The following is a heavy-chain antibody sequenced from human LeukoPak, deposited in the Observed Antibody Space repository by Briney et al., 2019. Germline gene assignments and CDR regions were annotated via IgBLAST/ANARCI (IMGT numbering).Heavy chain of an antibody. V-gene: IGHV1-2*02. CDR2: IYPNSGGT. CDR3: ARDRNRVVVVAATVGYYMDV. Sequence: ASVKVSCKASGYTFTGYYMHWVRQAPGQGLEWMGWIYPNSGGTNYAQKFQGRVTMTRDTSISTAYMELSRLRSDDTAVYYCARDRNRVVVVAATVGYYMDVWGKGTTVTISS. D-gene: IGHD2-15*01. J-gene: IGHJ6*03. CDR1: GYTFTGYY.